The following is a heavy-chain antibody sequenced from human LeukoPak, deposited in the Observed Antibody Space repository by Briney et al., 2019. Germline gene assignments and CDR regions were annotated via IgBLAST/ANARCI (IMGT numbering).Heavy chain of an antibody. D-gene: IGHD6-19*01. CDR3: VRRGDASSGWGDHDF. Sequence: GGSLRLSCAASGFTFNRNGISWVRQAPGKGLEWVSTIGGSGDKTFYADSVKGRFTISRDNSKNMVHLQMNSLTGEDTALYYCVRRGDASSGWGDHDFWGQGALVTVSS. CDR2: IGGSGDKT. V-gene: IGHV3-23*01. CDR1: GFTFNRNG. J-gene: IGHJ4*02.